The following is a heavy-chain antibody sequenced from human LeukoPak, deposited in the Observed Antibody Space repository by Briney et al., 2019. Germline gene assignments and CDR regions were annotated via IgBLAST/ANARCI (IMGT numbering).Heavy chain of an antibody. CDR3: ARTPHYYDSSGYYYDYYYGMDV. V-gene: IGHV1-8*01. D-gene: IGHD3-22*01. J-gene: IGHJ6*02. Sequence: ASVKVSCKASGYTFTSYDINWVRQATGQGLEWMGWMNPNSGNTGYAQKFQGRVTMTRNTSISTAYMELSSLRSADTAVYYCARTPHYYDSSGYYYDYYYGMDVWGQGTTVTVSS. CDR2: MNPNSGNT. CDR1: GYTFTSYD.